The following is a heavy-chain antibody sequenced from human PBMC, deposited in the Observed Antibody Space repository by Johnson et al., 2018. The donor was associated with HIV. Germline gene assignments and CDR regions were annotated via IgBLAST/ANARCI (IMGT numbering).Heavy chain of an antibody. CDR2: INTGGGT. Sequence: QVQLVESGGGVVQPGRSLRVSCGASGFTFSSHDMHWVHQAPGKGLEWVSVINTGGGTYYADSVKGRFTMSRDNSKNTLYLQMNSLSAKETAVYYCAKDLTPYSLYVDAFDIWGQGTMVTVSS. J-gene: IGHJ3*02. V-gene: IGHV3-NL1*01. CDR1: GFTFSSHD. CDR3: AKDLTPYSLYVDAFDI. D-gene: IGHD4-11*01.